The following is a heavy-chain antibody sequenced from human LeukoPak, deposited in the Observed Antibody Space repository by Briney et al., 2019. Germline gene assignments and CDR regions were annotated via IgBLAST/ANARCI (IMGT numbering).Heavy chain of an antibody. J-gene: IGHJ3*02. D-gene: IGHD6-13*01. Sequence: GGSLRLSCAASGFTLSSYWMSWVRQAPGKGLEWVANIKQDGSEKYYVDSVKGRVTISRDNAKNSLYLQMNSLRAEDTAVYYCARDDDSSSWLWDAFDIWGQGTMVTVSS. CDR3: ARDDDSSSWLWDAFDI. V-gene: IGHV3-7*01. CDR1: GFTLSSYW. CDR2: IKQDGSEK.